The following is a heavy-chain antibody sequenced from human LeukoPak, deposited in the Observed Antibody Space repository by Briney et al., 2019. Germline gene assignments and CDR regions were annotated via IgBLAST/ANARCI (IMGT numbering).Heavy chain of an antibody. Sequence: SGGSLILSCAASGFTFSSYAMHWVRQAPGKGLEWVAVISYDGSNKYYADSVKGRFTISRDNSKNTLYLQMNSLRAEDTAVYYCARDWGYCSGGSCYSFDYWGQGTLVTVSS. V-gene: IGHV3-30*04. CDR2: ISYDGSNK. D-gene: IGHD2-15*01. CDR3: ARDWGYCSGGSCYSFDY. J-gene: IGHJ4*02. CDR1: GFTFSSYA.